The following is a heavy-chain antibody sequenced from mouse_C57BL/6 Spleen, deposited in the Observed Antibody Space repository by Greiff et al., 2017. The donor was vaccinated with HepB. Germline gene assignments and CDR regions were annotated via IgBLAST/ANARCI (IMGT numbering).Heavy chain of an antibody. CDR3: AREPLYYGWFAY. V-gene: IGHV1-7*01. CDR2: INPSSGYT. J-gene: IGHJ3*01. D-gene: IGHD2-1*01. CDR1: GYTFTSYW. Sequence: VQLQQSGAELAKPGASVKLSCKASGYTFTSYWMHWVKQRPGQGLEWIGYINPSSGYTKYNQKFKDKATLTADKSSRTAYMQLSSRTYEDSAVYYCAREPLYYGWFAYWGQGTLVTVSA.